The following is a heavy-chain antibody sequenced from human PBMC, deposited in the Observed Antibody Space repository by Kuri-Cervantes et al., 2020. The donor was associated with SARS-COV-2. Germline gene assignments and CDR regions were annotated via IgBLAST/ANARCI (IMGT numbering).Heavy chain of an antibody. D-gene: IGHD3-3*01. CDR1: GYSISSGYY. J-gene: IGHJ6*03. V-gene: IGHV4-38-2*01. CDR3: ARLDYTSMAPYYYYMDV. Sequence: SETLSLTCAVSGYSISSGYYWGWIRQPPGKGLEWIGSIYHSGSTYYNPSLKSRVTISVDTSRNQFSLKLSSVTAADTAVYYCARLDYTSMAPYYYYMDVWGKGTTVTVSS. CDR2: IYHSGST.